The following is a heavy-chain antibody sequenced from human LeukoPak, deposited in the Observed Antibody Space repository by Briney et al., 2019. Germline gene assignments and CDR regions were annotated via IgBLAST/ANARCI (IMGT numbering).Heavy chain of an antibody. D-gene: IGHD3-16*01. V-gene: IGHV3-74*01. CDR3: VRGGVDY. CDR2: ISSGGGST. CDR1: GFTFSDYW. J-gene: IGHJ4*02. Sequence: PGGSLRLSCVASGFTFSDYWIHWVRQAPGKGLVWVSRISSGGGSTDYADSVKGRFTISRDNAKNTIFLQMNSLRAEDTAVYYCVRGGVDYWGQGTLVTVSS.